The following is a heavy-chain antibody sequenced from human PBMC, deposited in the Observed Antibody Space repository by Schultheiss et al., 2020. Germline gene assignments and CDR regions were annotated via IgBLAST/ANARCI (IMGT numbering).Heavy chain of an antibody. J-gene: IGHJ4*02. Sequence: GGSLRLSCKGSGYSFTNYWIGWVRQMPGKGLEWVGRIRSKANSYATAYAASVKGRFTISRDDSKNTVYLQMNSLKTEDTALYYCATGATVTTEMGFDYWGQGTLVTVSS. V-gene: IGHV3-73*01. CDR2: IRSKANSYAT. CDR3: ATGATVTTEMGFDY. D-gene: IGHD4-17*01. CDR1: GYSFTNYW.